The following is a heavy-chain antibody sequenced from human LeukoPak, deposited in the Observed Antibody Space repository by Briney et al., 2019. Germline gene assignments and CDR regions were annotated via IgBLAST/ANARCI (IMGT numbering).Heavy chain of an antibody. CDR3: AKVRGYSSGWYDDGFDI. Sequence: GGSLRLSCAASEFTFSNYAMNWVRPAPGKGLEWVSAISVRGANTYYADSAKGGFTFSRTNSKTTLYLQMHSLRAEDTAVYYCAKVRGYSSGWYDDGFDIWGQGTMVTVSS. CDR2: ISVRGANT. CDR1: EFTFSNYA. J-gene: IGHJ3*02. V-gene: IGHV3-23*01. D-gene: IGHD6-19*01.